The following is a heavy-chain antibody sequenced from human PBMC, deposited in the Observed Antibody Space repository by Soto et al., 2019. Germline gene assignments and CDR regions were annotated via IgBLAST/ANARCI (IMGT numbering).Heavy chain of an antibody. CDR1: GWTFTSYY. J-gene: IGHJ4*03. CDR2: INPSGGST. CDR3: ARNVDSSSDFDH. Sequence: ASLNGSCKASGWTFTSYYVHWVRQDPGQGLEWMGIINPSGGSTSYAQKFQGRVTMTRDTSTSTVYMELSSLRSEDTAVYYCARNVDSSSDFDHWGQGTLVTVSS. V-gene: IGHV1-46*01. D-gene: IGHD6-13*01.